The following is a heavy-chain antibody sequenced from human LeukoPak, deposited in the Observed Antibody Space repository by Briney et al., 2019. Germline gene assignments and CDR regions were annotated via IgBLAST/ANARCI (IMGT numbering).Heavy chain of an antibody. V-gene: IGHV4-39*07. CDR3: ARDVVGGGNFDY. CDR1: GGSISSSSYY. Sequence: SETLSLTCTVSGGSISSSSYYWGWIRQPPGKGLEWIGSIYYSGSTNYNPSLKSRVTISVDTSKNQFSLKLSSVTAADTAVYYCARDVVGGGNFDYWGQGILVTVSS. CDR2: IYYSGST. D-gene: IGHD1-26*01. J-gene: IGHJ4*02.